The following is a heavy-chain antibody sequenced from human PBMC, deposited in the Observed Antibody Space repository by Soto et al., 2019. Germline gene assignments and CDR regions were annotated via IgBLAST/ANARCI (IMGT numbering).Heavy chain of an antibody. Sequence: VSLRLSCAASGFTFSSYAMSWVRQAPGKGLEWVSAISGSGGSTYYADSVKGRFTISRDNSKNTLYLQMNSLRAEDTAVYYCAKPSLGNNVGAFDPWGQGTLVNVSS. D-gene: IGHD2-2*01. CDR2: ISGSGGST. CDR1: GFTFSSYA. CDR3: AKPSLGNNVGAFDP. J-gene: IGHJ5*02. V-gene: IGHV3-23*01.